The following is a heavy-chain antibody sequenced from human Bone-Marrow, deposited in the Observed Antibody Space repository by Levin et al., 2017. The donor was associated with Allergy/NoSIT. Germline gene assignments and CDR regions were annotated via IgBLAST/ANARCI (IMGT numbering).Heavy chain of an antibody. Sequence: GASVKVSCATSGFTFTDASMTWVRQAPGKGLEWVGRIKTKSDGVTTDYATPVKGRFTISRDDSKNTVYLQMNSLKIDDTALYYCTTDQVHWFGELKTFWGQGTLVTVSS. V-gene: IGHV3-15*01. J-gene: IGHJ4*02. D-gene: IGHD3-10*01. CDR1: GFTFTDAS. CDR3: TTDQVHWFGELKTF. CDR2: IKTKSDGVTT.